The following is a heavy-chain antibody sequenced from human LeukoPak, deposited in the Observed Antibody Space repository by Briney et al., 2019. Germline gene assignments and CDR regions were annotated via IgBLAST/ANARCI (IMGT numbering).Heavy chain of an antibody. CDR2: INHSGST. J-gene: IGHJ6*03. V-gene: IGHV4-34*01. D-gene: IGHD1-26*01. CDR3: ARLSGSYSSYYYYMDV. CDR1: GGSFSGYY. Sequence: SETLSLTCAVYGGSFSGYYWSWIRQPPGKGLEWIGEINHSGSTNYNPSLKSRVTISVDTSKNQFSLKLSSVTAADTAVYYCARLSGSYSSYYYYMDVWGKGTTVTISS.